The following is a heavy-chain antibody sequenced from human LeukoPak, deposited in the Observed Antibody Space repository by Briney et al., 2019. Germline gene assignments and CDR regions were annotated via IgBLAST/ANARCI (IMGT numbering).Heavy chain of an antibody. CDR2: ISSSGSTI. D-gene: IGHD2-2*01. CDR1: GFTFSDYY. CDR3: ARDLEDCSSTSCYGRGLDY. Sequence: GGSLRLSCAASGFTFSDYYMSWIRQAPGKGLEWFSYISSSGSTIYYADSVKGRFTISRDNAKNSLYLQMNSLRAEDTAVYYCARDLEDCSSTSCYGRGLDYWGQGTLVTVSS. J-gene: IGHJ4*02. V-gene: IGHV3-11*01.